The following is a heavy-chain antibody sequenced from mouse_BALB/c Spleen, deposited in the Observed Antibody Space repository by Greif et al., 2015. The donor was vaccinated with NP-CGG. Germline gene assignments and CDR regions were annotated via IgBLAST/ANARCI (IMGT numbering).Heavy chain of an antibody. V-gene: IGHV1-5*01. CDR1: GYSFTSYW. CDR2: IYPGNSDT. Sequence: EVQGVESGTVLARPGASVKMSCKASGYSFTSYWMHWVKQRPGQGLEWIGAIYPGNSDTSYNQKFKGKAKLTAVTSASTAYMELSSLTNEDSAVYYCTRGDYYYGSSGDYAMDYWGQGTSVTVSS. CDR3: TRGDYYYGSSGDYAMDY. D-gene: IGHD1-1*01. J-gene: IGHJ4*01.